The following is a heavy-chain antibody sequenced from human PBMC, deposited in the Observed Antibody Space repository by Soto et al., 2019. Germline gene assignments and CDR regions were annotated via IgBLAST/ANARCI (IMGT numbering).Heavy chain of an antibody. Sequence: EVQLVESGGGLVQPGESLRLSCAASGFTFSSYAMSWVRQAPGKGLEWVSVISCSDDNTYYADSVKGRFTISRDNSKNTLYLQMNSLRAEDTAVYYCAKRSSSSTLDYWGQGTLVTVSS. CDR3: AKRSSSSTLDY. D-gene: IGHD6-6*01. J-gene: IGHJ4*02. V-gene: IGHV3-23*04. CDR2: ISCSDDNT. CDR1: GFTFSSYA.